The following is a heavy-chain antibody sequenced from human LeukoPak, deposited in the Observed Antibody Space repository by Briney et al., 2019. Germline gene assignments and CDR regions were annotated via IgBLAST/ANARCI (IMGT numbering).Heavy chain of an antibody. CDR2: ISYDGSNK. V-gene: IGHV3-30*04. D-gene: IGHD3-3*01. Sequence: GGSLRLSCAASGFTFSSYAMHWVRQAPGKGLEWVAVISYDGSNKYYADSVKGRFTISRDNSKNTLYLQMNSLRAEDTAVYYCAFSYYDFWSGYYSWGQGTLVTVSS. CDR3: AFSYYDFWSGYYS. J-gene: IGHJ5*02. CDR1: GFTFSSYA.